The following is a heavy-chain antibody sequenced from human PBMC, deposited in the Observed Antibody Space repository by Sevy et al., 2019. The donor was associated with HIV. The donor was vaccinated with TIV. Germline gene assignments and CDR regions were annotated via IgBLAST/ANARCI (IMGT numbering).Heavy chain of an antibody. CDR3: ARGTDPYYYDGSGYYLFDY. J-gene: IGHJ4*02. V-gene: IGHV3-64*02. Sequence: GGSLRLSCAASGFTFSSYAMHWVRQAPGKGLEYVSAISSNGGSTYYADSVKGRFTISRDNSKNRLYLQMGSLRAEDMAVYYCARGTDPYYYDGSGYYLFDYWGQGTLVTVSS. CDR1: GFTFSSYA. D-gene: IGHD3-22*01. CDR2: ISSNGGST.